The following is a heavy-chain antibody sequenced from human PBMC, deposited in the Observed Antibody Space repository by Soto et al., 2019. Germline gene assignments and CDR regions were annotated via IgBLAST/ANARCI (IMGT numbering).Heavy chain of an antibody. V-gene: IGHV3-30*18. CDR3: ANDYDILTGSDAFDI. J-gene: IGHJ3*02. CDR2: ISYDGSNK. D-gene: IGHD3-9*01. Sequence: GGSLRLSCAASGFTFSSYCMHWVRQAPGKGLEWVAVISYDGSNKYYADSVKGRFTISRDNSKNTLYLQMNSLRAEDTAVYYCANDYDILTGSDAFDIWGQGTMVTVSS. CDR1: GFTFSSYC.